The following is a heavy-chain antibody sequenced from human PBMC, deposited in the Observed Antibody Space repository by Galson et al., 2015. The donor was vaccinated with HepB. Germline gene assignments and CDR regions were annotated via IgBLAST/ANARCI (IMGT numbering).Heavy chain of an antibody. Sequence: ETLSLTCSVSGGSTSSSSYYWNWIRQSPGKGLEWIGSAYYSGVTYYNPSLKSRVAISVDTSKNQFSLRVSSVTAADTAMYYCARALGGSYFYGMDVWGQGTTVAVSS. CDR1: GGSTSSSSYY. J-gene: IGHJ6*02. CDR2: AYYSGVT. D-gene: IGHD3-16*02. CDR3: ARALGGSYFYGMDV. V-gene: IGHV4-39*01.